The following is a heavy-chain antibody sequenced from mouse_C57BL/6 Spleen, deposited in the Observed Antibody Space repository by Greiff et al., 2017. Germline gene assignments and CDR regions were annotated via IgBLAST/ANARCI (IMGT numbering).Heavy chain of an antibody. D-gene: IGHD2-4*01. J-gene: IGHJ3*01. CDR3: AREGSYDSFAY. Sequence: VQLKESGPELVKPRASVKIPCKASGYTFTDYNMVWVKQSHGKSLVWIGAINPNNGGTIYNKKFKGKATWTVDKSYSTAYKELRSLTSEDTAVYYCAREGSYDSFAYWDQGTLGIVSA. V-gene: IGHV1-18*01. CDR2: INPNNGGT. CDR1: GYTFTDYN.